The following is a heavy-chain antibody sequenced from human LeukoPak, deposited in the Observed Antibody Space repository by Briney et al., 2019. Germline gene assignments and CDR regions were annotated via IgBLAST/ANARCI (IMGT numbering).Heavy chain of an antibody. V-gene: IGHV3-21*01. J-gene: IGHJ4*02. CDR2: ISSSSTYI. CDR3: ASNGFYYFDY. D-gene: IGHD5-24*01. CDR1: GFTFSNAW. Sequence: GGSLRLSCEVSGFTFSNAWMSWVRQAPGKGLGWVSSISSSSTYIYYADSVKGRFTISRDNAKNSLYLQMNSLRAEDTAVYYCASNGFYYFDYWGQGTLVTVSS.